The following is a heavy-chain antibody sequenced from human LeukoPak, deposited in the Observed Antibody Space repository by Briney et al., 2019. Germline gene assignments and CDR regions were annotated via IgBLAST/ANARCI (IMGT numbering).Heavy chain of an antibody. Sequence: ASVKVSCKASGYTFTSYDINWVRQASGQGLEWMGWINPSSGNRGHAQKFQGRVTMTSDTSITTAYMELSSLRSEDTAVYFCARLGGSGDLQRGYGMDVWGQGTTVTVSS. V-gene: IGHV1-8*01. CDR3: ARLGGSGDLQRGYGMDV. D-gene: IGHD4-17*01. CDR2: INPSSGNR. CDR1: GYTFTSYD. J-gene: IGHJ6*02.